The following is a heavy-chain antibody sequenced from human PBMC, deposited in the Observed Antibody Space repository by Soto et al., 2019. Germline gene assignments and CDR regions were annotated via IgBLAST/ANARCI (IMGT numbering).Heavy chain of an antibody. CDR1: GFTFSSYA. Sequence: GGSLRLSCAASGFTFSSYAMSWVRQAPGKGLEWVSVISGSGGSTHYADSVKGRSTISRDNSKNTLYLQVNSLRAEDTAVYYCAKESDISGYHPDYWGQGTQVTVSS. CDR2: ISGSGGST. CDR3: AKESDISGYHPDY. V-gene: IGHV3-23*01. J-gene: IGHJ4*02. D-gene: IGHD3-22*01.